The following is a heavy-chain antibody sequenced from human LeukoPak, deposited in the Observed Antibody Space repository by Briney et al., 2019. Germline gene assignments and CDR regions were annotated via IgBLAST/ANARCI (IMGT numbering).Heavy chain of an antibody. CDR1: GFTFSVSA. CDR2: IRSKVHSYAT. V-gene: IGHV3-73*01. Sequence: GGSLRLSCAASGFTFSVSAIHWVRQASGKGLEWVGRIRSKVHSYATAYVASVEGRFTISRDDSKNTAYLQMDSLKTEDTAVYYCTRLDDGFDIWGQGTMVTVSS. CDR3: TRLDDGFDI. J-gene: IGHJ3*02.